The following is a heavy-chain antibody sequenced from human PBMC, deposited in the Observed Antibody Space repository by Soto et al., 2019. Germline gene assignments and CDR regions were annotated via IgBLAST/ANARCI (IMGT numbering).Heavy chain of an antibody. CDR3: VRGGGGGLFDP. CDR1: GFTFGDSY. V-gene: IGHV3-11*06. Sequence: AGSVRLSCAVSGFTFGDSYMSWIRQAPGKGLEWLSYISPGSRYPAYADSVKGRFTISRDNAKRSLYLQMMSLTAEDTAIYYCVRGGGGGLFDPWGQGTRVTVSS. D-gene: IGHD2-15*01. J-gene: IGHJ5*02. CDR2: ISPGSRYP.